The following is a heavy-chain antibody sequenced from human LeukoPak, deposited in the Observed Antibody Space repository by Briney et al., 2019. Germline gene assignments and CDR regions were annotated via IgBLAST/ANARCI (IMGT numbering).Heavy chain of an antibody. CDR3: ARETAYAGLDY. Sequence: ASVKVSCKASGYTFTNYYMHWVRQAPGQGLEWMGIINPSGGSTTYAQKFQDRVTMTRDTATSTVYMEVSSLRSEDTALYYCARETAYAGLDYWGQGTLVTVSS. CDR1: GYTFTNYY. CDR2: INPSGGST. V-gene: IGHV1-46*01. J-gene: IGHJ4*02. D-gene: IGHD4-23*01.